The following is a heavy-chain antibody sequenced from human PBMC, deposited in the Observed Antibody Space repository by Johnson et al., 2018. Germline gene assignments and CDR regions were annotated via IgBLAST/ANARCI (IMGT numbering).Heavy chain of an antibody. Sequence: VQLVESGGGLVQPGGSLRLSCAASGFTFSDHYMDWVRPAPGKGLEWVGRTRDKSNSYPTEYAASVKGRFTISRDDSKNSLYLQMNSRKTEDTAVYYCVSASGITYPYFQHWGQGTLVTVSS. CDR2: TRDKSNSYPT. CDR3: VSASGITYPYFQH. V-gene: IGHV3-72*01. CDR1: GFTFSDHY. D-gene: IGHD3-10*01. J-gene: IGHJ1*01.